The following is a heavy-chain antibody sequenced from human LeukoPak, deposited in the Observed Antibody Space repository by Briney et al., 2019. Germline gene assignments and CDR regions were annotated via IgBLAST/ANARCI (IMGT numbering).Heavy chain of an antibody. CDR3: ARHDKGFDY. J-gene: IGHJ4*02. CDR1: GGSISSGNYY. D-gene: IGHD3-22*01. V-gene: IGHV4-61*09. CDR2: MYTSGST. Sequence: SETLSLTCTVSGGSISSGNYYWSWIRQPAGKGLEWIGHMYTSGSTNYSPSLKSRVTISVDTSKNQFSLKLSSVTAADTAVYYCARHDKGFDYWGQGTLVTVSA.